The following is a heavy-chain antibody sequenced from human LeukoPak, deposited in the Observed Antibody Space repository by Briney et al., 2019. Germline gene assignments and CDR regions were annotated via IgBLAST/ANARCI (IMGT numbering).Heavy chain of an antibody. CDR3: ARSSGRSPNREYMDV. CDR2: INAGNGNT. J-gene: IGHJ6*03. Sequence: GASVKVSCKASGYTFTSYAMHWVRQAPGQRLEWMGWINAGNGNTKYSQEFQGRVTITRDTSASTAYMELSSLRSEDTAVYYCARSSGRSPNREYMDVWGKGTTVTVSS. CDR1: GYTFTSYA. V-gene: IGHV1-3*03. D-gene: IGHD1-14*01.